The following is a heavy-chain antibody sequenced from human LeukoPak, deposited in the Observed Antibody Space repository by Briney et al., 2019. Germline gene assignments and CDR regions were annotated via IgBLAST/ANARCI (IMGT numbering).Heavy chain of an antibody. CDR2: INHSGST. CDR1: GGSFSGYY. J-gene: IGHJ5*02. CDR3: ARGERRWLQLYMPWFAR. D-gene: IGHD5-24*01. Sequence: SDTLSLTCAVYGGSFSGYYWRWIRQPPAKGREWVGEINHSGSTNYNPSLKSRVTISVDTSKNQFSLKLSSVTAADTALYYCARGERRWLQLYMPWFARWGQGTLLTLPS. V-gene: IGHV4-34*01.